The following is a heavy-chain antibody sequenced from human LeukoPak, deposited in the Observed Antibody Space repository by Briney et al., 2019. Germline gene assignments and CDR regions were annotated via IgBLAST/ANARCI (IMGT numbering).Heavy chain of an antibody. CDR3: ARVYIVVVPASDAFDI. CDR1: GFTVSSNY. V-gene: IGHV3-53*01. D-gene: IGHD2-2*01. J-gene: IGHJ3*02. Sequence: GGSLRLSCAASGFTVSSNYMSWVRQAPGKGLEWVSVIYSGGSTYYADSVKGRFTISRDNSKNSLYLQMNSLRAEDTAVYYCARVYIVVVPASDAFDIWGQGTMVTVSS. CDR2: IYSGGST.